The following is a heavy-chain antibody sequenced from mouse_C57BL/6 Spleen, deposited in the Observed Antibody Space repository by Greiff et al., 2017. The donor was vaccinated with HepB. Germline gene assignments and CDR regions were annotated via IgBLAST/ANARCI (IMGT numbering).Heavy chain of an antibody. CDR3: ARFDGYPAWFAY. CDR1: GYTFTSYW. J-gene: IGHJ3*01. Sequence: QVQLQQPGAELVRPGSSVKLSCKASGYTFTSYWMHWVKQRPIQGLEWIGNIDPSDSETHYNQKFKDKATLTVDKSSSTAYMQLSSLTSEDSAVYYCARFDGYPAWFAYWGQGTLVTVSA. V-gene: IGHV1-52*01. CDR2: IDPSDSET. D-gene: IGHD2-3*01.